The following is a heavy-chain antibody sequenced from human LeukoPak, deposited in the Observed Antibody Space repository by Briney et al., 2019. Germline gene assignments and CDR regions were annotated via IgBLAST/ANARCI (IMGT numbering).Heavy chain of an antibody. D-gene: IGHD3-16*01. V-gene: IGHV1-2*02. J-gene: IGHJ4*02. CDR2: INPNSGDT. Sequence: ASVKVSCKPSGYTFTGYYMHWVRQAPGQGLEWMGWINPNSGDTKYSQKFQGRVTMTRDTSIRTAYMELTRLRSDDTAVYYCATQRGSYLWGTDFDYWGQGTLVTVSS. CDR3: ATQRGSYLWGTDFDY. CDR1: GYTFTGYY.